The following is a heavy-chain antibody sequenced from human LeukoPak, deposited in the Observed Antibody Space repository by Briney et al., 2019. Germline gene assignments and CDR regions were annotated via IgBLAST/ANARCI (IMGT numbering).Heavy chain of an antibody. Sequence: PGGSLRLSCAASGFTFTNVWMSWVRQAPGEGLEWVSAISGSGGSTYYADSVKGRFTISRDNSKNTLYLQMNSLRAEDTAVYYCAKGSGAWVAVAEWFDPWGQGTLVTVSS. CDR1: GFTFTNVW. D-gene: IGHD6-19*01. CDR2: ISGSGGST. V-gene: IGHV3-23*01. CDR3: AKGSGAWVAVAEWFDP. J-gene: IGHJ5*02.